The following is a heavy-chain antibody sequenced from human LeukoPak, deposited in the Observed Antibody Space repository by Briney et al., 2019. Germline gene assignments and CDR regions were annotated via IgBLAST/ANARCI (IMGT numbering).Heavy chain of an antibody. J-gene: IGHJ4*02. D-gene: IGHD3-22*01. CDR3: ARDGDSSGYYSNFDY. CDR1: GYTFTSYY. CDR2: INPGGGST. V-gene: IGHV1-46*01. Sequence: ASVKVSCKASGYTFTSYYMHWVRQAPGQGLEWMGIINPGGGSTSYAQKFQGRVTMTRDTSTSTVYMELSSLRSEDTAVYYCARDGDSSGYYSNFDYWGQGTLVTVSS.